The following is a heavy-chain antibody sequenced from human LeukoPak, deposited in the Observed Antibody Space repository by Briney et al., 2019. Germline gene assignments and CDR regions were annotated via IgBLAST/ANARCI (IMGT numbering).Heavy chain of an antibody. CDR1: GGSISSYY. Sequence: ETLSLTCTVSGGSISSYYWSWIRQPPGKGLEWVSAISGSGGSTYYADSVKGRFTISRDNSKNTLYLQMNSLRAEDTAVYYCAKHPPRNSGSYYYFDYWGQGTLVTVSS. CDR3: AKHPPRNSGSYYYFDY. V-gene: IGHV3-23*01. D-gene: IGHD1-26*01. J-gene: IGHJ4*02. CDR2: ISGSGGST.